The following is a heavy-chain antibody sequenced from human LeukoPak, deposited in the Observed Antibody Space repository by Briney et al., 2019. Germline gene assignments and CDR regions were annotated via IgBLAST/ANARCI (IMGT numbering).Heavy chain of an antibody. CDR2: ISAHHGNT. CDR1: GYTFISYG. V-gene: IGHV1-18*01. CDR3: ARPSRRYSSGSYFDY. Sequence: EASVKVSCKASGYTFISYGISWLRQAPGQGLEWMGWISAHHGNTNYAQKFQGRVTMTTDTSTRTAYMELRSLRSDDTAVYYCARPSRRYSSGSYFDYWGQGTLVTVSS. D-gene: IGHD6-19*01. J-gene: IGHJ4*02.